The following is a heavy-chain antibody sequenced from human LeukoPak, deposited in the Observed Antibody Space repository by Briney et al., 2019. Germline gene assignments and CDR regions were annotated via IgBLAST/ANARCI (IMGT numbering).Heavy chain of an antibody. J-gene: IGHJ4*02. V-gene: IGHV3-23*01. D-gene: IGHD3-3*01. Sequence: GGSLRLSCAASGLTFSSYAMSWVRQAPGKGLEWVSAISGSGGSTYYADSVKGRFTISRDNSKNTLYLQMNSLRAEDTAVYYCAKGLRFLEWFYWDYWGQGTLVTVSS. CDR1: GLTFSSYA. CDR2: ISGSGGST. CDR3: AKGLRFLEWFYWDY.